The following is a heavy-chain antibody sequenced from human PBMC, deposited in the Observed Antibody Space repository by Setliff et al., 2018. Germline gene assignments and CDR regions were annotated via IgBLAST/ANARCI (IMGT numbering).Heavy chain of an antibody. D-gene: IGHD2-15*01. CDR2: INPNAGNI. V-gene: IGHV1-2*02. CDR1: GYTFTAYY. Sequence: GASVKVSCKASGYTFTAYYIHWVRRAPGQGLEWMGWINPNAGNINYIQKFQGRVTMTRDTSISTAYMELRRLKSDDTAVYYCARGEHIVPGDFYHYIDVWGKGTTVTVSS. CDR3: ARGEHIVPGDFYHYIDV. J-gene: IGHJ6*03.